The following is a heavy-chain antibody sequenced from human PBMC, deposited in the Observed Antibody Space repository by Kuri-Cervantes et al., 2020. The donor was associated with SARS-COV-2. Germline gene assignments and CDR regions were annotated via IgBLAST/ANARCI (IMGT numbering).Heavy chain of an antibody. V-gene: IGHV1-69*13. Sequence: SVKVSCKASGGTFSSYAISWVRQAPGQGLEWMGGIIPIFGTANYAQKFQGRVTITADESTSTAYMELSSLRSEDTAVYYCARGESPTTYYYDSNYYFDYWGQGPGSPSPQ. D-gene: IGHD3-22*01. J-gene: IGHJ4*02. CDR2: IIPIFGTA. CDR1: GGTFSSYA. CDR3: ARGESPTTYYYDSNYYFDY.